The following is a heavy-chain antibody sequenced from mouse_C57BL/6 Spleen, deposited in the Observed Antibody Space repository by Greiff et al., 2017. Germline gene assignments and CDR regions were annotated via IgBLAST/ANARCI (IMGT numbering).Heavy chain of an antibody. CDR2: IGPGSGST. CDR3: ARNYALAY. Sequence: VQLQQSGAELVKPGASVKISCKASGYTFTDYYINWVKQRPGQGLEWSGKIGPGSGSTYYNEKFKGKATLTADKSSSTAYMQLSSLTSEDSAVYFCARNYALAYWGQGTLVTVSA. V-gene: IGHV1-77*01. D-gene: IGHD1-1*01. J-gene: IGHJ3*01. CDR1: GYTFTDYY.